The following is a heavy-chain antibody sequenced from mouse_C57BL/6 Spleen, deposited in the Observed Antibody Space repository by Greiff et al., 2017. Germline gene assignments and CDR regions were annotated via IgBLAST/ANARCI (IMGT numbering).Heavy chain of an antibody. D-gene: IGHD2-12*01. V-gene: IGHV1-82*01. Sequence: QVQLQQSGPELVKPGASVKISCKASGYAFSSSWMNWVKQRPGKGLEWIGRIYPGDGDTNYNGKFKGKATLTADKSSSTAYRQLSSLTSEDSAVYFCARYPYDPDAMDYWGQGTSVTVSS. CDR1: GYAFSSSW. CDR3: ARYPYDPDAMDY. J-gene: IGHJ4*01. CDR2: IYPGDGDT.